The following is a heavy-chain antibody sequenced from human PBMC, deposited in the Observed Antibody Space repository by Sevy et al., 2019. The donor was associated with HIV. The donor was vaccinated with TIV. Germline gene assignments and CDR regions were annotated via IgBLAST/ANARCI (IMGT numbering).Heavy chain of an antibody. Sequence: GGSLRLSCAASGFTFSRYWMSWVRQAPGKGLEWVANIKQDGSEKYYVDSVKGRFTNSRDNAKNSLYLQMNSLRADDTAVYYCARVKDDSSGYRFDYWGQGTLVTVSS. CDR2: IKQDGSEK. CDR1: GFTFSRYW. CDR3: ARVKDDSSGYRFDY. J-gene: IGHJ4*02. D-gene: IGHD3-22*01. V-gene: IGHV3-7*01.